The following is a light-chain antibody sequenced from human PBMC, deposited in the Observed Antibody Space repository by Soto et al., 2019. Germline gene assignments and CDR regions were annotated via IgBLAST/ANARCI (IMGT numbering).Light chain of an antibody. Sequence: EIVLTQSPGTLSLSPGERATLSCRASQSVSSSYLAWYQQKPSQAPRLLIYGASSRATGIPGRFSGSGSGTDFTLTISRLEPEDFAVYYCQQYGSSPLTFGGGTKVEIK. CDR3: QQYGSSPLT. V-gene: IGKV3-20*01. CDR2: GAS. J-gene: IGKJ4*01. CDR1: QSVSSSY.